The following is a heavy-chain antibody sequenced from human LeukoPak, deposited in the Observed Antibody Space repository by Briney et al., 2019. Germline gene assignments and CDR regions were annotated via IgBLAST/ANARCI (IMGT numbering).Heavy chain of an antibody. D-gene: IGHD6-13*01. CDR2: IYYSGST. Sequence: SETLSLTCTVSGGSISSSSYYWGWIRQPPGKGLEWIGSIYYSGSTYYNPSLKSRVTISVDASKNQFSLKLSSVTAADTAVYYCASRLGQQLAACWFDPWGQGTLVTVSS. CDR3: ASRLGQQLAACWFDP. CDR1: GGSISSSSYY. J-gene: IGHJ5*02. V-gene: IGHV4-39*01.